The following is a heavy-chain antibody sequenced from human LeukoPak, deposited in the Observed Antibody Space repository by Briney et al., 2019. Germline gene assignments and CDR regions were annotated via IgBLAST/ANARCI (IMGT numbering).Heavy chain of an antibody. V-gene: IGHV1-46*01. Sequence: ASVKVSCKASGYSFTNYYLHWVRQAPGQGFEWMGIINPGGGSTTYAQKFQGRVTMTRDTSTSTVYMELSSLRSEDTAVYYCARGSFTTMVRGVIITLDAFDIWGQGTMVTVSS. CDR2: INPGGGST. CDR1: GYSFTNYY. J-gene: IGHJ3*02. D-gene: IGHD3-10*01. CDR3: ARGSFTTMVRGVIITLDAFDI.